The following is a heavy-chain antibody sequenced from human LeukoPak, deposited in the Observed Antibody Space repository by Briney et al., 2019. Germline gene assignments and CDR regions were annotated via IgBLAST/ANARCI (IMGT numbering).Heavy chain of an antibody. CDR2: IYYGGSA. V-gene: IGHV4-59*11. CDR1: GGSISSHY. J-gene: IGHJ3*01. D-gene: IGHD1-26*01. Sequence: KSSETLSLTCTVSGGSISSHYWSWIRQPPGKGLECIGYIYYGGSANYNPSLKSRVTMSLDMSKNQFSLKLNSVTAADTAVYYCARERAVIVGAPDAFDVWGQGTRVTVSS. CDR3: ARERAVIVGAPDAFDV.